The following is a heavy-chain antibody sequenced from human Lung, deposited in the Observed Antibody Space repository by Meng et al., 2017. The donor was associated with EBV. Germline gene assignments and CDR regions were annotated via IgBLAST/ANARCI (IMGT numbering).Heavy chain of an antibody. CDR1: GYTFTSNG. Sequence: VSRVQSGAEVEKPGGSGKVPCKASGYTFTSNGISWVRPAPGQGLEWMGWISAYNGNTNYAQKLQGRVTMTTDTSTSTAYMELRSLRSDDTAVYYCAASSSSWYQNWFDPWGQGTLVTVSS. D-gene: IGHD6-13*01. CDR2: ISAYNGNT. CDR3: AASSSSWYQNWFDP. J-gene: IGHJ5*02. V-gene: IGHV1-18*01.